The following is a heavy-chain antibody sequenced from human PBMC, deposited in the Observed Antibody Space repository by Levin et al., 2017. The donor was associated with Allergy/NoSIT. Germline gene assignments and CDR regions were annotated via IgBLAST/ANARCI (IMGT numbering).Heavy chain of an antibody. J-gene: IGHJ6*02. D-gene: IGHD2-21*02. V-gene: IGHV3-48*03. CDR3: ARDPEYCGGDCLRDV. CDR1: GFTFSSYE. Sequence: LTCAASGFTFSSYEMNWVRQAPGKGLEWISYISSSGSTIYYADSVKGRFTISRDNAKNSLYLQMNSLRAEDTAVYYCARDPEYCGGDCLRDVWGQGTTVTVSS. CDR2: ISSSGSTI.